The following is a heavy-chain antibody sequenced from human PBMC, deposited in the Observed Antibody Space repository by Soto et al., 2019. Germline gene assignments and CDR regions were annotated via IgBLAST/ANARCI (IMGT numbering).Heavy chain of an antibody. CDR1: AYTFTNYY. D-gene: IGHD1-1*01. CDR2: MDPNTANT. V-gene: IGHV1-8*01. J-gene: IGHJ4*02. CDR3: ARNPANTGYFEY. Sequence: QVQLVQSGAEVKKPGASVKVSCKASAYTFTNYYINWVSQAPGQGLEWMGWMDPNTANTGYARKFPRRLTLTRDTSISTAYLALSSLTSEDTADYFCARNPANTGYFEYWGQGTLVIVSS.